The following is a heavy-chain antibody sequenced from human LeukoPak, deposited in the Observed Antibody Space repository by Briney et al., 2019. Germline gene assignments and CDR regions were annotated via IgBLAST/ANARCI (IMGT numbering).Heavy chain of an antibody. D-gene: IGHD3-16*01. CDR3: ARVYIWGSFPDYMDV. J-gene: IGHJ6*03. CDR2: VGSSGSTI. CDR1: GFTFSDYY. V-gene: IGHV3-11*01. Sequence: GGSLRLSCAASGFTFSDYYMSWIRQAPGKGLEWVSYVGSSGSTIYDADSVRGRFTISRDNAKNSLYLQMYSLRVEDTAVYYCARVYIWGSFPDYMDVWGKGTTVTVSS.